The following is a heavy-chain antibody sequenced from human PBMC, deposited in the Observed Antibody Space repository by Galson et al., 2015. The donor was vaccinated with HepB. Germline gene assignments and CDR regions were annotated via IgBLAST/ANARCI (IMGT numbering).Heavy chain of an antibody. D-gene: IGHD3-16*01. CDR3: AKDREWSYGRAPFFED. V-gene: IGHV3-23*01. CDR2: ISGSGDNT. J-gene: IGHJ4*02. CDR1: GFTFSSYA. Sequence: SLRLSCATSGFTFSSYAMSWVRQPPGKGLEWVSMISGSGDNTYYADSVRGRSTISRDKSKKAVYLQMNSLRADDTAVYYCAKDREWSYGRAPFFEDWGQGVLVTVSS.